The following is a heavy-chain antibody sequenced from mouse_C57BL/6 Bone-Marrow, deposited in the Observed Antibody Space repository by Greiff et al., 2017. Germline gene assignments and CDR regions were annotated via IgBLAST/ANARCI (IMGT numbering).Heavy chain of an antibody. Sequence: EVQLQQSGAELVRPGASVKLSCTASGFNIKDDYMHWVKQRPEQGLEWIGWIDPENGDTEYASKFQGKATITADTSSNTAYLQLSSLTSEDTAVYYCTFYDYGYWYFDVWGTGTTVTVSS. V-gene: IGHV14-4*01. J-gene: IGHJ1*03. CDR3: TFYDYGYWYFDV. CDR2: IDPENGDT. D-gene: IGHD2-4*01. CDR1: GFNIKDDY.